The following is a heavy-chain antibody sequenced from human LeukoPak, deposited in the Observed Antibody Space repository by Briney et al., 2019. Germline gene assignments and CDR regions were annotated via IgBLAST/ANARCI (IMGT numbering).Heavy chain of an antibody. Sequence: GGSLRLSCAASGFTFSSYWMHWVRQDPGKGLVWVSRINSDGSSTNYADCVKGRFTISRDNAKNTLYLQMNSLRAEDTAVYYCASGTGWYDAFDIWGQGTMVTVSS. CDR2: INSDGSST. CDR3: ASGTGWYDAFDI. D-gene: IGHD6-19*01. CDR1: GFTFSSYW. V-gene: IGHV3-74*01. J-gene: IGHJ3*02.